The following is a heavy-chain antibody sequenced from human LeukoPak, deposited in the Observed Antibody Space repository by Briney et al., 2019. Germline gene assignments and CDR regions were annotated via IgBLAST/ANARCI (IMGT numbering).Heavy chain of an antibody. J-gene: IGHJ3*02. CDR2: IYYSGST. V-gene: IGHV4-59*01. CDR3: ARDHSGSYRRRAFDI. D-gene: IGHD1-26*01. Sequence: SETLSLTCTVSGGSISSYYWSWVRQPPGKGLEWIGYIYYSGSTNYNPSLKSRVTISVDTSKNQFSLKLSSVTAAYTAVYYCARDHSGSYRRRAFDIWGQGTMVTVSS. CDR1: GGSISSYY.